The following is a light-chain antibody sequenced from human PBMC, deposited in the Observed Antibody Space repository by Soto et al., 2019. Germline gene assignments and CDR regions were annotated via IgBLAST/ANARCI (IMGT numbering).Light chain of an antibody. V-gene: IGKV1-5*03. CDR1: QTISSW. CDR3: QHYNSYSEA. CDR2: KAS. Sequence: DIHMPQSPSTLSGSVGDRVTITFRASQTISSWLAWYQQKPGKAPKLLIYKASTLKSGVPSRFSGSGSGTEFTLTISSLQPDDFATYYCQHYNSYSEAYGQGTKVELK. J-gene: IGKJ1*01.